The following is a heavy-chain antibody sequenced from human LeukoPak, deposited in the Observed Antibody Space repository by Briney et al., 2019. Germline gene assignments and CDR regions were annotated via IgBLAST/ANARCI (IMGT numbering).Heavy chain of an antibody. V-gene: IGHV3-23*01. CDR3: ASSSSGWYKFDY. Sequence: PGGSLRLSCAASGFTFYTYAMNWVRQAPGKGLQWVAAISGSGGTTYYADSVKGRFTISRDNSKNTVYLQLSSLRAEDTAVYYCASSSSGWYKFDYWGQGTLVTVSS. CDR1: GFTFYTYA. CDR2: ISGSGGTT. D-gene: IGHD6-19*01. J-gene: IGHJ4*02.